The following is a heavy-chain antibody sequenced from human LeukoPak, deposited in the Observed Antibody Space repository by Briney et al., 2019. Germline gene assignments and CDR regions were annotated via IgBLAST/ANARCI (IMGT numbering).Heavy chain of an antibody. D-gene: IGHD3-22*01. CDR2: IRSKANSYAT. V-gene: IGHV3-73*01. J-gene: IGHJ4*02. Sequence: PGGSLRLSCAASGFTFSGSAIHWVRQASGKGLEWVGRIRSKANSYATAYAASVKGRSTISRDDSKNTAYLQMNSLKTEDTAVYYCTRGYYYDSSGFSWGQGTLVTVSS. CDR3: TRGYYYDSSGFS. CDR1: GFTFSGSA.